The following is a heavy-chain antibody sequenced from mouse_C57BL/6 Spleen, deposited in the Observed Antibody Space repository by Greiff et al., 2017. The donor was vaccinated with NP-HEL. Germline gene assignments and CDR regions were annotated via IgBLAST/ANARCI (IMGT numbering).Heavy chain of an antibody. CDR3: ARSRNYGDYYAMDY. D-gene: IGHD2-4*01. CDR1: GYTFTDYN. CDR2: INPNNGGT. Sequence: EVQLQQSGPELVKPGASVKMSCKASGYTFTDYNMHWVKQSHGKSLEWIGYINPNNGGTSYNQKFKGKATLTVNTSSSTAYMELRSLTSEDSAVYYCARSRNYGDYYAMDYWGQGTSVTVSS. V-gene: IGHV1-22*01. J-gene: IGHJ4*01.